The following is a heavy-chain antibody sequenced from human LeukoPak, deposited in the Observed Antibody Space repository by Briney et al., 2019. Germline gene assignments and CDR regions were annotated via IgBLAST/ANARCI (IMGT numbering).Heavy chain of an antibody. CDR2: INPNSGET. CDR1: GCTFTGAY. CDR3: ARVHLNSGYDY. D-gene: IGHD3-9*01. V-gene: IGHV1-2*02. J-gene: IGHJ4*02. Sequence: ASVKVSCKACGCTFTGAYMHWVRQAPGQGLEWMGWINPNSGETKFAQKFQGRVPLTRDTSISTAYMDLGGLRSDDTAIYYCARVHLNSGYDYWGQGSLVTVSS.